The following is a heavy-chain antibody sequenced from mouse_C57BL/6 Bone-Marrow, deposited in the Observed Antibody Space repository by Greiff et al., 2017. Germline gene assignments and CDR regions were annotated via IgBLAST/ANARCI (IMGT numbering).Heavy chain of an antibody. D-gene: IGHD4-1*01. CDR2: IDPSDSYT. CDR1: GYTFTSYW. CDR3: AAGTDY. V-gene: IGHV1-69*01. Sequence: QVQLQQPGAELVIPGASVKLSCKASGYTFTSYWMHWVKQRPGQGLEWIGEIDPSDSYTNYNQKFKGKSTLTVDKSSSTAYMQLSSLTSEDSAVYYCAAGTDYWGQGTTLTVSS. J-gene: IGHJ2*01.